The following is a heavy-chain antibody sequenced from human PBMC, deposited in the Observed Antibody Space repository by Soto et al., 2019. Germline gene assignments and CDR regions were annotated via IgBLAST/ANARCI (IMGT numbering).Heavy chain of an antibody. Sequence: QVQLQESGPGVVKASETLSLTCSLSGGSTSGKYWSWIRQSAGKGLEWIGRIYSSGRTHYNPSLGSRVSMSVAQNSFSLRLTSATASDTAIYYCARDFDVNTALDYWYFDLWGRGTQVSVSS. D-gene: IGHD3-9*01. J-gene: IGHJ2*01. V-gene: IGHV4-4*07. CDR1: GGSTSGKY. CDR3: ARDFDVNTALDYWYFDL. CDR2: IYSSGRT.